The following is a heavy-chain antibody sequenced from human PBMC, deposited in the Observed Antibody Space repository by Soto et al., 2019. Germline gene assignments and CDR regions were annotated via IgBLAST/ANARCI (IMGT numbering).Heavy chain of an antibody. J-gene: IGHJ6*03. CDR2: INHSGST. D-gene: IGHD2-15*01. V-gene: IGHV4-34*01. CDR1: GGSFSGYY. Sequence: SETLSLTCAVYGGSFSGYYWSWIRQPPGKGLEWIGEINHSGSTNYNPSLKSRVTISVDTSKNQFSLKLSSVTAADTAVYYCARGYCSGGSCRLRFSYYYYMDVWGKGTTVTVSS. CDR3: ARGYCSGGSCRLRFSYYYYMDV.